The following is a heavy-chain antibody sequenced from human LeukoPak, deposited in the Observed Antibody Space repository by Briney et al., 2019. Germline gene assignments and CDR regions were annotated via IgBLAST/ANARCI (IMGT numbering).Heavy chain of an antibody. J-gene: IGHJ5*02. Sequence: GGTLRLSCAASGFTFDDYCMSWVRHAPGKGLEWVSGINCNGGSTGYADSVKGRFTISRDNAKNTLYLQMNSLRAEDTAVYYCARARGLGYGDDVRWFDPWGQGTLVTVSS. CDR2: INCNGGST. V-gene: IGHV3-20*04. CDR3: ARARGLGYGDDVRWFDP. CDR1: GFTFDDYC. D-gene: IGHD4-17*01.